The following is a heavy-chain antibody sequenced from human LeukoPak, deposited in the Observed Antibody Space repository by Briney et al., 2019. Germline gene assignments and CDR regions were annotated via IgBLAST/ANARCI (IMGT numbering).Heavy chain of an antibody. CDR1: GDSISSYY. J-gene: IGHJ5*02. Sequence: SETLSLTCTVSGDSISSYYWSWIRQPAGKGLEWIGRIYTSGSTNYNPSLKSRVTMSVDTSKNQFSLKLSSVTAADTAVYYCARELTIRFLEWLPFDPWGQGTLVTVSS. V-gene: IGHV4-4*07. CDR3: ARELTIRFLEWLPFDP. D-gene: IGHD3-3*01. CDR2: IYTSGST.